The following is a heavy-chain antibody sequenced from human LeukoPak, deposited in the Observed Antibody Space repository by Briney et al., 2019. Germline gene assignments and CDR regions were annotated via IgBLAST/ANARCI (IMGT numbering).Heavy chain of an antibody. CDR2: INWNGGTT. D-gene: IGHD5-18*01. V-gene: IGHV3-20*01. Sequence: PGRSLRLSCAAPGFTFDDHGMNWVRQAPGKGLEWVSGINWNGGTTGYVDSVKGRFTISRDNAKNSLYLQMNSLRAEDTALYHCARDRSYGSFDYWGQGTLVTVSS. CDR1: GFTFDDHG. J-gene: IGHJ4*02. CDR3: ARDRSYGSFDY.